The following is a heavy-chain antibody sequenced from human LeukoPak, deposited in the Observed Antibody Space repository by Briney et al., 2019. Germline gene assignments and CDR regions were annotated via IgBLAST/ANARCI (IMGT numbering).Heavy chain of an antibody. Sequence: GGSLRLSCAAPGFTFSSYWMHWVRNAPGKGLVWVSRINTDGSRTSYADSVKGRFTISRDNAKNTLYLQMNSLRAENTAVYYCARIGPTVTSLNWGQGTLVTVSS. D-gene: IGHD4-17*01. CDR2: INTDGSRT. CDR3: ARIGPTVTSLN. CDR1: GFTFSSYW. J-gene: IGHJ4*02. V-gene: IGHV3-74*01.